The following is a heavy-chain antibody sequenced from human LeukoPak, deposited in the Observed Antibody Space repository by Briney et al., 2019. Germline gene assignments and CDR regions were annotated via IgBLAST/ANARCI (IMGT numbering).Heavy chain of an antibody. CDR1: GGSISSYY. J-gene: IGHJ4*02. CDR2: VYYSGTT. CDR3: ARGVYIAAAQYGY. V-gene: IGHV4-59*01. D-gene: IGHD6-13*01. Sequence: SETLSLTCTVSGGSISSYYWSWIRQPPGKGLEWIGYVYYSGTTNYNPPLKSRVTISVDTSKNQFSLKLSSVTAADTAVYYCARGVYIAAAQYGYWGQGTLVTVSS.